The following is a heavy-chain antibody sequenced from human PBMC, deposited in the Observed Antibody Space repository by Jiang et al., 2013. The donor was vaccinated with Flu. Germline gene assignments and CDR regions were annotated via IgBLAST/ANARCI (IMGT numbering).Heavy chain of an antibody. D-gene: IGHD3-22*01. CDR1: GGTFSSYA. J-gene: IGHJ4*02. Sequence: SGGTFSSYAISWVRQAPGQGLEWMGGIIPIFGTANYAQKFQGRVTITADESTSTAYMELSSLRSEDTAVYYCARVVDSSGYYFDYWGQGTLVTVSS. CDR2: IIPIFGTA. V-gene: IGHV1-69*01. CDR3: ARVVDSSGYYFDY.